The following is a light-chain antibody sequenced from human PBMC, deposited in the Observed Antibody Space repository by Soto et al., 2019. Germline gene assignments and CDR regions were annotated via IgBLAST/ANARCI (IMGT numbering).Light chain of an antibody. J-gene: IGKJ1*01. CDR3: QQSYSTPWT. CDR1: QGISSY. Sequence: IQLTQSPSSLSAKVGDRVTITCRASQGISSYLSWYQQKPGKAPKLLIYAASTLQSGVPSRFSGSGSGTDFTLTISSLQPEDFATYYCQQSYSTPWTFGQGTKV. V-gene: IGKV1-39*01. CDR2: AAS.